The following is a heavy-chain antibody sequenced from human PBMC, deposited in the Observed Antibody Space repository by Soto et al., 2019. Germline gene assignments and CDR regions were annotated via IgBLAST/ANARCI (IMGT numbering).Heavy chain of an antibody. CDR1: GGSISSGDYY. CDR2: IYYSGST. CDR3: ARERPDGSRLDP. Sequence: QVQLQESGPGLVKPSQTLSLTCTVSGGSISSGDYYWSWIRQPPGKGLEWIGYIYYSGSTYYNPSLQRRVTMSVDTSKNQFSLKLSSVTAADTAVYYCARERPDGSRLDPWGQGTLVTVSS. D-gene: IGHD6-13*01. V-gene: IGHV4-30-4*01. J-gene: IGHJ5*02.